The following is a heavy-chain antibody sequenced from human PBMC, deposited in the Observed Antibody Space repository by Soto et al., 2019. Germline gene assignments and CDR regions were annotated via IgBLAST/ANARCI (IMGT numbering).Heavy chain of an antibody. D-gene: IGHD1-7*01. Sequence: SETLSLTXTVSGGSISSGGYYWSWIRQHPGKGLEWIGYIYYSGSTYYNTSLKSRVTISVDTSKNQFSLKLSSVTAADTAVYYCARSITGTTHWFDPWGQGTLVTVSS. CDR2: IYYSGST. J-gene: IGHJ5*02. V-gene: IGHV4-31*02. CDR3: ARSITGTTHWFDP. CDR1: GGSISSGGYY.